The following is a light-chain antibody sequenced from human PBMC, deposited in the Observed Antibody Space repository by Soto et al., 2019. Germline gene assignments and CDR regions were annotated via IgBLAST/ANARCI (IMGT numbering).Light chain of an antibody. Sequence: EIVMTQSPATLSVSPGGRATLSCRASQSVSSYLAWYQHRPGQPPRLLIYRASTRATNIPARFSGSGSGTEFSLTISSLQSEDFAVYYCQQYSIWPPRYTFGQGTKLEI. V-gene: IGKV3-15*01. J-gene: IGKJ2*01. CDR3: QQYSIWPPRYT. CDR2: RAS. CDR1: QSVSSY.